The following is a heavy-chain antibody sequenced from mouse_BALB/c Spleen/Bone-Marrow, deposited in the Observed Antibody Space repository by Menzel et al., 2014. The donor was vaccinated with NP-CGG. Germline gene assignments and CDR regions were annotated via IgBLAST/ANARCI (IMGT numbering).Heavy chain of an antibody. CDR3: ARLEYYAMDY. D-gene: IGHD2-10*02. CDR1: GFNIKDTY. Sequence: EVQLQQSGAELVKPGASVKLSCTASGFNIKDTYMHWVKQRPEQGLEWIGRIDPANGNTKYDPKFQGKATIKADTSSNTAYLQLISLTSEDTAVYYCARLEYYAMDYRAQATPVTDSS. J-gene: IGHJ4*01. CDR2: IDPANGNT. V-gene: IGHV14-3*02.